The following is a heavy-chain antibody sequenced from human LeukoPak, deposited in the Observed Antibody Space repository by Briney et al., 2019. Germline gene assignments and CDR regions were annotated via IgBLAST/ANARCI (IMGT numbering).Heavy chain of an antibody. CDR1: GFTFSSYA. Sequence: GGSLRLSCAASGFTFSSYAMHWVRQAPGKGLEWVAVISYDGSNKYYADSVKGRFTISRDNSKNTLYLQMNSLRAEDTAVYYCARDASDIVVVPAAVGPFDLWGQGTLVTVSS. CDR2: ISYDGSNK. J-gene: IGHJ4*02. CDR3: ARDASDIVVVPAAVGPFDL. V-gene: IGHV3-30-3*01. D-gene: IGHD2-2*01.